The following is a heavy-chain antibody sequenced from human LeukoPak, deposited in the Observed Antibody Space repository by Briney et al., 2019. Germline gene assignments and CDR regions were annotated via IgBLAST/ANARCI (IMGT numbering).Heavy chain of an antibody. D-gene: IGHD4-17*01. CDR1: GFTFSSYA. V-gene: IGHV3-23*01. CDR3: AKDTALMTVTTYDY. J-gene: IGHJ4*02. CDR2: ISASGGST. Sequence: GGSLRLSCAASGFTFSSYAMSLVRQAPGKGLEWVSAISASGGSTYYADSVKGRFTISRDNSKNMLYLQMNSLRAEDTAVYYCAKDTALMTVTTYDYWGQGTLVTVSS.